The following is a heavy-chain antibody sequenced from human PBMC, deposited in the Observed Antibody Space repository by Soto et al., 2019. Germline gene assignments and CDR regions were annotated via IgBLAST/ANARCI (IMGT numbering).Heavy chain of an antibody. D-gene: IGHD2-2*02. Sequence: SETLSLTCAVYGGSFSGYYWSWIRQPPGKGLECIGEINHSGSTNYNRYLKSRVTISVDTAKNQFSLNLSSVTAADTAVYYCARAKLCSSTSCYNGYFQHWGQGTLVTVSS. CDR1: GGSFSGYY. J-gene: IGHJ1*01. CDR3: ARAKLCSSTSCYNGYFQH. V-gene: IGHV4-34*01. CDR2: INHSGST.